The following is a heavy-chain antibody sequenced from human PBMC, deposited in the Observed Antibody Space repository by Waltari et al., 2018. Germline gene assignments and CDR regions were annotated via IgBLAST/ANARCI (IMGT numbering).Heavy chain of an antibody. V-gene: IGHV4-34*01. D-gene: IGHD6-13*01. Sequence: QVQLQQWGAGLLKPSKTLSLTCAVYGGSFSGYYWSWIRQPPGKGLEWIGEINHSGSTNYNPSLKSRVTISVDTSKNQFSLKLSSVTAADTAVYYCARGVIAAAGTIGNDYWGQGTLVTVSS. J-gene: IGHJ4*02. CDR3: ARGVIAAAGTIGNDY. CDR1: GGSFSGYY. CDR2: INHSGST.